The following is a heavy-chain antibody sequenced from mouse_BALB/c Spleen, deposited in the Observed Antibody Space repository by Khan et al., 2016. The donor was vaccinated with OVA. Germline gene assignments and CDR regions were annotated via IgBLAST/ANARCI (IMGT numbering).Heavy chain of an antibody. CDR2: ISYSGST. V-gene: IGHV3-2*02. D-gene: IGHD1-2*01. CDR1: GYSITSGYG. Sequence: EVQLQESGPGLVKPSQSLSLTCTVTGYSITSGYGRNWIRQFPGNKLEWTGYISYSGSTNYNPSLKSRISITRDTSKNQFFLQLNSVTTEDTATYYCARTARIKYWGQGTTLTVSS. J-gene: IGHJ2*01. CDR3: ARTARIKY.